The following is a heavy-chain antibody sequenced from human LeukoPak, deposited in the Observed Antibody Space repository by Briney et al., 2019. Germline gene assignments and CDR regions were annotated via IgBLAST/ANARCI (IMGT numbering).Heavy chain of an antibody. J-gene: IGHJ2*01. CDR3: ARRNRYFYDSTAHWYFDL. CDR1: GGSISSSSYS. Sequence: PSETLSLTCTVSGGSISSSSYSWAWIRQPPGKGLEWIGSVYYSGSTYYNPSLKSRVTISVDTSKNQFSLKLTSVTAADTAVYYCARRNRYFYDSTAHWYFDLWGRGTLVTVSS. D-gene: IGHD3-22*01. V-gene: IGHV4-39*01. CDR2: VYYSGST.